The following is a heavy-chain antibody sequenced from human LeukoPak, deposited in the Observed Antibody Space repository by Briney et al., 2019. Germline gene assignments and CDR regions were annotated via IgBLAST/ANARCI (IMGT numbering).Heavy chain of an antibody. J-gene: IGHJ4*02. CDR3: AKDPDFWSGYSPPDY. CDR2: ISGSGGST. CDR1: GFTFSSYA. D-gene: IGHD3-3*01. Sequence: SGGSLRLSCAASGFTFSSYAMSWVRQAPGNGLEWVSAISGSGGSTYYADSVKGRFTISRDNSKNTLYLQMNSLRAEDTAVYYCAKDPDFWSGYSPPDYWGQGTLVTVSS. V-gene: IGHV3-23*01.